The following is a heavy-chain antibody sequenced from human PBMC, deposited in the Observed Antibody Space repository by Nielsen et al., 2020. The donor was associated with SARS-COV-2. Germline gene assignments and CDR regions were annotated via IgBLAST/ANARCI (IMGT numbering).Heavy chain of an antibody. V-gene: IGHV3-74*01. J-gene: IGHJ4*02. CDR1: GFTFSSYW. CDR3: ARHYGDRTRAFDY. CDR2: INSDGSST. Sequence: GESLKISCAASGFTFSSYWMHWVRQAPGKGLVWVSRINSDGSSTSYADSVKGRFTISRDNAKNTLYLQMNSLRAEDTAVYYCARHYGDRTRAFDYWGQGTLVTVSS. D-gene: IGHD4-17*01.